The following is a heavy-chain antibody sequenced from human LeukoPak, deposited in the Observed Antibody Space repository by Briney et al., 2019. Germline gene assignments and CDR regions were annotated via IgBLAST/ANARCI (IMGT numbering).Heavy chain of an antibody. CDR3: ARDSGREYQLLTFDY. Sequence: SQTLSLTCTVSGGSISSGDYYWSWIRQPPGKGLEWIGYIYYSGSTNYNPSLKSRVTMSVDTSKNQFSLKLSSVTAADTAVYYCARDSGREYQLLTFDYWGQGTLVTVSS. V-gene: IGHV4-30-4*01. J-gene: IGHJ4*02. D-gene: IGHD2-2*01. CDR1: GGSISSGDYY. CDR2: IYYSGST.